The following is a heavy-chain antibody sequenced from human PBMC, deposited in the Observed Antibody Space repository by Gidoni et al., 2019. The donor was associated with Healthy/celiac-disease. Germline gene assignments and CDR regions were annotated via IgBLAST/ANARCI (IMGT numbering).Heavy chain of an antibody. CDR3: ARAGPPGYSYGRYYYGMDV. J-gene: IGHJ6*02. CDR2: INHSGST. CDR1: GGSFSAYY. V-gene: IGHV4-34*01. D-gene: IGHD5-18*01. Sequence: QVQLQQWGAGLLTPSETLSLTCAVYGGSFSAYYWSWIRQPPGKGLEWIGEINHSGSTNYNPSLKSRVTISVDTSKNQFSLKLSSVTAADTAVYYCARAGPPGYSYGRYYYGMDVWGQGTTVTVSS.